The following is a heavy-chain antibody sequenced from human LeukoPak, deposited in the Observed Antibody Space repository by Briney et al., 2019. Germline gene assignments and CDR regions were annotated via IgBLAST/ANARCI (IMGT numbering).Heavy chain of an antibody. V-gene: IGHV4-61*02. D-gene: IGHD3-22*01. CDR1: GGSISSGSYY. Sequence: SQTLSLTCTVSGGSISSGSYYWSWIRQPAGKGLEWIGRIYTSGCTNYNPSLKSRVTISVDTSKNQFSLKLSSVTAADTAVYYCARSGHYYDSSGYYSYYFDYWGQGTLVTVSS. CDR3: ARSGHYYDSSGYYSYYFDY. CDR2: IYTSGCT. J-gene: IGHJ4*02.